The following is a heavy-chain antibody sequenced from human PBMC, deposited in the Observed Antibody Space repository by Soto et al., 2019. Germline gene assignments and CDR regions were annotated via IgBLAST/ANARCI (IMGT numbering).Heavy chain of an antibody. Sequence: QVQLVESGGGVVQPGRSLRLSCAASGFTFSNYGMHWVRQAPGKGLEWVAVISSDGSNQYYTDSVKGRFTISRDNSKNTLYLQMSSLRAEDAAVYYCAKERRVVAGTEVGAYWGQGTLVTVCS. D-gene: IGHD6-19*01. CDR3: AKERRVVAGTEVGAY. V-gene: IGHV3-30*18. CDR2: ISSDGSNQ. J-gene: IGHJ4*02. CDR1: GFTFSNYG.